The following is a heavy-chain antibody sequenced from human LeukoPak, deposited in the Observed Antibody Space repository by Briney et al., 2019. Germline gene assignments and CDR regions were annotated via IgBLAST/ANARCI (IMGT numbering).Heavy chain of an antibody. D-gene: IGHD1-26*01. J-gene: IGHJ3*02. CDR1: GFTFSSYG. Sequence: GGSLRLSCAASGFTFSSYGMHWVRQAPGKGLEWVAVISYDGSNKYYADSVKGRFTISRDNSKNTLYLQMNSLRAEDTAVYYCAKVQSGSYLFDAFDIWGQGTMVTVSS. V-gene: IGHV3-30*18. CDR2: ISYDGSNK. CDR3: AKVQSGSYLFDAFDI.